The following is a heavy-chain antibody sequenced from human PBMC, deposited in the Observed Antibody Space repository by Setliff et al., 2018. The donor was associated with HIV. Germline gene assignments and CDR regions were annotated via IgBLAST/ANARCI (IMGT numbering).Heavy chain of an antibody. CDR3: ARRMSSGSYYDY. J-gene: IGHJ4*02. Sequence: SETLSLTCTVSGGSIRNYYWNWIRQPPGKGLEWIGYIYYTGSTNYDPSLQSRVTISLDTSKDQFSLKLSSVTAADTAVYYCARRMSSGSYYDYWGQGTLVTVSS. CDR1: GGSIRNYY. V-gene: IGHV4-59*08. CDR2: IYYTGST. D-gene: IGHD1-26*01.